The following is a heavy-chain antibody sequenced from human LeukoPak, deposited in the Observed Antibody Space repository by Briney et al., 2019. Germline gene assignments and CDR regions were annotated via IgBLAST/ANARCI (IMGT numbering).Heavy chain of an antibody. D-gene: IGHD4-17*01. Sequence: PGGSLRLSCAASGFTFSSYGMHWVRQAPGKGLEWVAVISYDGSNKYYADSVKGRFTISRDNSKNTLYLQMNSLRAEDTAVYYCANSIDFDYGDYYFDYWGQGALVTISS. J-gene: IGHJ4*02. CDR3: ANSIDFDYGDYYFDY. CDR1: GFTFSSYG. V-gene: IGHV3-30*18. CDR2: ISYDGSNK.